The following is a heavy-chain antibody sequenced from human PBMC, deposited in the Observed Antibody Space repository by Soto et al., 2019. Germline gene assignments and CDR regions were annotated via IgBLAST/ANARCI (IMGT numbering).Heavy chain of an antibody. D-gene: IGHD3-10*02. CDR3: ARASCDSVLGVKEFDY. Sequence: QVQLVQSGAEVKKPGASVKVSCNASGYTVTNDYMHWVRQAPGQGLEWMGIINPSTGTTSYAQKFQGRVTMTRDTSTSTVHMERSSLRSDDTAVYYCARASCDSVLGVKEFDYWGQGTLVTVSS. J-gene: IGHJ4*02. CDR1: GYTVTNDY. CDR2: INPSTGTT. V-gene: IGHV1-46*01.